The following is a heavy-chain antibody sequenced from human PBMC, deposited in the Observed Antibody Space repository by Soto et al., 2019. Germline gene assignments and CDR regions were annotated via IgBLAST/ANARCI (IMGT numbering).Heavy chain of an antibody. V-gene: IGHV3-33*01. D-gene: IGHD5-18*01. CDR3: ARNSYGSY. CDR1: GFSFSSFG. CDR2: IWYDGSLE. J-gene: IGHJ4*02. Sequence: PGGSLRLSCAASGFSFSSFGMHWVRQAPGKGLEWVAIIWYDGSLEYYADSVKGRFNISRDNAKNSLYQQMNSLRAEDTAVYYCARNSYGSYWGQGTLVTVSS.